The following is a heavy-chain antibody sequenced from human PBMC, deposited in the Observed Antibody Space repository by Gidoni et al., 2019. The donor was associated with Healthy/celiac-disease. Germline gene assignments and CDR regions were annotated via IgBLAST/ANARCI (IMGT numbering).Heavy chain of an antibody. D-gene: IGHD6-19*01. V-gene: IGHV1-69*04. CDR3: ARDLGRWYSSGPRGY. Sequence: QFQLVQSGAEVKKPGSSVKVSCRASGGTFSSYAISWVRQAPGQGLEWMGRIIPILGIANYAQKFQGRVTITADKSTSTAYMELSSLRSEDTAVYYCARDLGRWYSSGPRGYWGQGTLVTVSS. J-gene: IGHJ4*02. CDR1: GGTFSSYA. CDR2: IIPILGIA.